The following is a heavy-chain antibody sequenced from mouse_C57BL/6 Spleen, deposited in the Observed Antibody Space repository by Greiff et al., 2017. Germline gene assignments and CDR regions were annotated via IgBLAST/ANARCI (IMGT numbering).Heavy chain of an antibody. V-gene: IGHV1-15*01. CDR2: IDPATGAT. CDR3: TDVLYYGLAY. CDR1: GYTFTDYE. Sequence: VQLLQSGAGLVRPGASVTLSCKASGYTFTDYEMHWVQQTPVHGLEWIGSIDPATGATAYTHTFKGKAILTADKSSSTAYMELRSLTSEDATVYYCTDVLYYGLAYWGQGTSVTVSA. J-gene: IGHJ4*01.